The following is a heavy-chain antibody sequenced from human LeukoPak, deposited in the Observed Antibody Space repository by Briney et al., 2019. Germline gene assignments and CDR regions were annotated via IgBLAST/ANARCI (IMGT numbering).Heavy chain of an antibody. J-gene: IGHJ4*02. CDR2: ISYDGSNK. CDR1: GFTFSSYG. CDR3: AKHSSGITVAGTIQY. Sequence: PGRSLRLSCAASGFTFSSYGMHWVRQAPGKGLEWVAVISYDGSNKYYADSVKGRFTISRDNSKNTLDLQMSSLRADDTAVYYCAKHSSGITVAGTIQYSGQGTLVTVSS. D-gene: IGHD6-19*01. V-gene: IGHV3-30*18.